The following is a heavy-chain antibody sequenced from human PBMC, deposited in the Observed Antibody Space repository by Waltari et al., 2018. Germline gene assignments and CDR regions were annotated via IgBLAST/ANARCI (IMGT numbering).Heavy chain of an antibody. J-gene: IGHJ4*02. V-gene: IGHV1-69*04. CDR2: RSAILVIA. CDR1: GGTFSSYA. D-gene: IGHD6-13*01. CDR3: AGGGIAAAGGVGY. Sequence: QVQLVQSGAEVKKPGSSVKVSCKASGGTFSSYATSWVRQAAGQGLEWMGGRSAILVIANYDHKCQCRVTITADESTRTAYMELSSLRSEDTAVYYCAGGGIAAAGGVGYWGQGTLVTVSS.